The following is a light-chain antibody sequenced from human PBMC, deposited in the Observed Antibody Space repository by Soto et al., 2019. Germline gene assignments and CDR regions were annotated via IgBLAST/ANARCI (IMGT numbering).Light chain of an antibody. Sequence: SVLTQPASVSGSPGQSIAVSCTGTSSDVGAYNYVSWYQQHPGKAPKVMIYEVSNRPSGVSNRFSGSKSGNTASLTISGLQAEDEADYYCSSYTNSGTWVFGGGTKVTVL. CDR2: EVS. CDR1: SSDVGAYNY. CDR3: SSYTNSGTWV. V-gene: IGLV2-14*03. J-gene: IGLJ3*02.